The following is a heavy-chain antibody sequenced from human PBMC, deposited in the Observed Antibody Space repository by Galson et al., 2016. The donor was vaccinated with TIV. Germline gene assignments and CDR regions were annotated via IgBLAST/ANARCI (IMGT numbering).Heavy chain of an antibody. CDR1: GYTFTRHY. J-gene: IGHJ4*02. CDR3: ARWFDSSGYYYFDY. V-gene: IGHV1-46*01. CDR2: INPITGIT. D-gene: IGHD3-22*01. Sequence: SVKVSCKASGYTFTRHYMHWVRQAPGQGLEWMEIINPITGITTYAQNFQGRVTMTRDTSTSTVQMELSSLRSEDTAAYYCARWFDSSGYYYFDYWGQGSLITVSS.